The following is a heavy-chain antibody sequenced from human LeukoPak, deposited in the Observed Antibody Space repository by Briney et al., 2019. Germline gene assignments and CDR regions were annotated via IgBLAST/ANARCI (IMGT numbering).Heavy chain of an antibody. D-gene: IGHD2-2*01. CDR2: IDWDDDK. CDR1: GFSLSTSGMC. CDR3: ARVTLFSSTSPTFDY. V-gene: IGHV2-70*11. Sequence: SGPALVKPTQTLTLTCTFSGFSLSTSGMCVSWIRQPPGKALEWLARIDWDDDKYYSSSLKTRLTISKDTSKNQVVLTMTNMDPVDTATYYCARVTLFSSTSPTFDYWGQGTLVTVSS. J-gene: IGHJ4*02.